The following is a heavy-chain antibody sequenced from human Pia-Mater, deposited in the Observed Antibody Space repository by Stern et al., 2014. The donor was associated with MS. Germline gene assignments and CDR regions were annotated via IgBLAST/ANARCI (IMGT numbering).Heavy chain of an antibody. CDR2: IWYDGSNK. CDR3: ARDPLYCSVGSCYSGTAMVSFDY. V-gene: IGHV3-33*01. D-gene: IGHD2-15*01. Sequence: QVQLVESGGGVVQPGRSLSLSCAASGFTFSSYGMHWVRQAPGKGLERVVVIWYDGSNKYYADSAKGRFTISRDNSKNTLYLQMNSLRAEDTAVYYCARDPLYCSVGSCYSGTAMVSFDYWGQGTLVTVSS. CDR1: GFTFSSYG. J-gene: IGHJ4*02.